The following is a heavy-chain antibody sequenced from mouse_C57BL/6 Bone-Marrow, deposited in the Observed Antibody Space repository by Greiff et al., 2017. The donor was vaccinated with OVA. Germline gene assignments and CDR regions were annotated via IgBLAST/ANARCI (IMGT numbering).Heavy chain of an antibody. V-gene: IGHV1-64*01. J-gene: IGHJ2*01. CDR1: GYTFTSYW. CDR3: ARSRLRRGLDY. Sequence: VQLQQPGAELVKPGASVKLSCKASGYTFTSYWMHWVKQRPGQGLEWIGMIHPNSGSTNYNEKFKSKATLTVDKSSSTAYMQLSSLTSEDSAVEYCARSRLRRGLDYWGQGTTLTVSS. D-gene: IGHD2-4*01. CDR2: IHPNSGST.